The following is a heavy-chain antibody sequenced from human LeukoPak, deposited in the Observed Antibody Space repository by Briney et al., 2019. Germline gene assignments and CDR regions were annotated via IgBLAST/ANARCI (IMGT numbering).Heavy chain of an antibody. CDR3: ARIPDTTTTVSGFDY. CDR2: IFSSDTK. J-gene: IGHJ4*02. CDR1: GFSLSSPKMG. Sequence: SGPVLVKPTETLTLTCTVSGFSLSSPKMGVSWVRQPPGKALEWLAHIFSSDTKYYSTSLKSRLTISKDTSKSQVVPTMTNMDPVDTATYYCARIPDTTTTVSGFDYWGLGTLVTVSS. V-gene: IGHV2-26*01. D-gene: IGHD4-11*01.